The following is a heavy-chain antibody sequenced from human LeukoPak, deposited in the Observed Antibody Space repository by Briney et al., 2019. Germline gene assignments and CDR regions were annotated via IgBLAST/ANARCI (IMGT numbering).Heavy chain of an antibody. D-gene: IGHD3-10*01. V-gene: IGHV4-30-2*01. CDR2: IYHSGST. Sequence: SQTLSLTCAVSGGSISSGGYSWSWIRQPPGKGLEWIGYIYHSGSTYYNPSLKSRVTISVDRSKNQFSLKLSSVTAADTAVYYCARGLYGSGSYPLLYYYYGMDVWGQGTTVTVSS. J-gene: IGHJ6*02. CDR3: ARGLYGSGSYPLLYYYYGMDV. CDR1: GGSISSGGYS.